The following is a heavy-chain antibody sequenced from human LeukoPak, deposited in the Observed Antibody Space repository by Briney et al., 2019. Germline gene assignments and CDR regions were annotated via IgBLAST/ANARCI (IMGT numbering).Heavy chain of an antibody. D-gene: IGHD3-16*01. J-gene: IGHJ4*02. CDR2: ISYDGSNK. V-gene: IGHV3-30-3*01. CDR1: GFTFSSYA. CDR3: ASTGGGLNY. Sequence: GGSLRLSCAASGFTFSSYAMHWVRQAPGKGLEWVAVISYDGSNKYYADSVKGRFTISRDNSKNTLYLQMNSLRAEDTAVYYCASTGGGLNYWGQGTLVTVSS.